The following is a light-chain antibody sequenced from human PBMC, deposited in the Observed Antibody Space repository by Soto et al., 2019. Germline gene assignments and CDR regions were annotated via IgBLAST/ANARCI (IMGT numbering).Light chain of an antibody. V-gene: IGLV2-23*01. CDR1: SSDVGTYNL. J-gene: IGLJ2*01. Sequence: QSALTQPASVSGSPGQSITISCTGTSSDVGTYNLVSWHQHHPGKAPKLIIYEGSKRPSGVSNRFSGSKSGNTASLTISGLQAEDEADYYCCSFAVGSTLVFGGGTKL. CDR3: CSFAVGSTLV. CDR2: EGS.